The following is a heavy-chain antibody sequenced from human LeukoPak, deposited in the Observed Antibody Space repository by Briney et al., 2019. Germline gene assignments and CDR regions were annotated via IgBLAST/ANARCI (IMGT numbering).Heavy chain of an antibody. V-gene: IGHV1-69*13. CDR2: IIPIFGTA. CDR3: ASRTTGESIDY. CDR1: GGTFSSYA. Sequence: ASVKVSCKASGGTFSSYAISWVRQAPGQGLEWMGGIIPIFGTANYAQKFQGRVTITADESTSTAYMELSSLRSEDTAVYYCASRTTGESIDYWGQGTLVTVSS. D-gene: IGHD1-1*01. J-gene: IGHJ4*02.